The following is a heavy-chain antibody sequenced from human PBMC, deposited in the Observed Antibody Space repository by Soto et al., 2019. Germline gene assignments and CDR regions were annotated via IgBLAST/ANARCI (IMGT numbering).Heavy chain of an antibody. D-gene: IGHD3-16*01. CDR1: GGTFSSYA. J-gene: IGHJ4*02. CDR2: IIPIFGTA. CDR3: ATSMITFGGVPP. Sequence: QVQLVQSGAEVKKPGSSVKVSCKASGGTFSSYAISWVRQAPGQGLEWMGGIIPIFGTANYAQKFQGRVTITADEPTSRAYMDVSSVSCEDTAVYYCATSMITFGGVPPWGQGTLVTVSS. V-gene: IGHV1-69*01.